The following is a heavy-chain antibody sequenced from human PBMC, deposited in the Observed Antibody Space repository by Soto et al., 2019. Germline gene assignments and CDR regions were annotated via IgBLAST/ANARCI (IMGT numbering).Heavy chain of an antibody. J-gene: IGHJ5*02. D-gene: IGHD1-7*01. CDR1: GGSISSYY. Sequence: SETLSLTCTVSGGSISSYYWSWIRQPPGKGLEWIGYIYYSGSTNYNPSLKSRVTISVDTSKNQFSLKLSSVTAADTAVYYCVRFITTGTKWRGFYPWSQGTLVTVSS. CDR2: IYYSGST. CDR3: VRFITTGTKWRGFYP. V-gene: IGHV4-59*01.